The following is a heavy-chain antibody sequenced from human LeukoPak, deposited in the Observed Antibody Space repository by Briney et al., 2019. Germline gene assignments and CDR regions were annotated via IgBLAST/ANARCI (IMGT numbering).Heavy chain of an antibody. CDR2: IKQDGSEK. CDR3: AREKYYYDSSGYYYPGVRYFDY. CDR1: GFTFSSYW. J-gene: IGHJ4*02. Sequence: GGSLRLSCAASGFTFSSYWMSWVRQAPGKGLEWVANIKQDGSEKYYVDSVKGRFTVSRDNAKNSLYLQMNSLRAEDTAVYYCAREKYYYDSSGYYYPGVRYFDYWGQGTLVTVSS. D-gene: IGHD3-22*01. V-gene: IGHV3-7*01.